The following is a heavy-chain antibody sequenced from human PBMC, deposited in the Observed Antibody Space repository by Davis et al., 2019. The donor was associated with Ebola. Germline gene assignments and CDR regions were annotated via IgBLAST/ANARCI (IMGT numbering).Heavy chain of an antibody. D-gene: IGHD2-8*01. V-gene: IGHV1-46*01. CDR1: GYTFTSYY. CDR3: AREDIVLMVYAKTPYYYGMDV. CDR2: INPSGGST. J-gene: IGHJ6*04. Sequence: ASVKVSCKASGYTFTSYYMHWVRQAPGQGLEWMGIINPSGGSTSYAQKFQGRVTMTRDTSTSTVYMELSSLRSEDTAVYYCAREDIVLMVYAKTPYYYGMDVWGKGTTVTVSS.